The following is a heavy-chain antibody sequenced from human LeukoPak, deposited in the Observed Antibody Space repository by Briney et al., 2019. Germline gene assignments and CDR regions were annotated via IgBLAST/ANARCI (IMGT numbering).Heavy chain of an antibody. CDR2: ISWNSGSI. Sequence: PGRSLRLSCAASGFTFDDYAMHWVRQAPGKGLEWVSGISWNSGSIGYADSVKGRFTISRDNAKNSLYLQMNSLRAEDTALYYCAKALGWLQHHAFDIWGQGTMVTVSP. J-gene: IGHJ3*02. D-gene: IGHD5-24*01. V-gene: IGHV3-9*01. CDR1: GFTFDDYA. CDR3: AKALGWLQHHAFDI.